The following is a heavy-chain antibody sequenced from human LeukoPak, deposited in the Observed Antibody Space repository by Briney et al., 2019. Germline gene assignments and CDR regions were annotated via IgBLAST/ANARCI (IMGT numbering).Heavy chain of an antibody. CDR1: GVSISSYY. CDR3: ATGISRWTQLDN. CDR2: IYCSGTT. D-gene: IGHD5-18*01. V-gene: IGHV4-59*01. Sequence: PSETLSLTCIVSGVSISSYYCSWIRQPPGKGLEWIGFIYCSGTTTYNPSLKSRVTISLDTSKNQFSLTVNSVTAADTAVYFCATGISRWTQLDNWGQGTLVTVS. J-gene: IGHJ4*02.